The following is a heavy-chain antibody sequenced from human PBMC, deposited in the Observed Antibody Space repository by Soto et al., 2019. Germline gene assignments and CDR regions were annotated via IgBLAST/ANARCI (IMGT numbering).Heavy chain of an antibody. V-gene: IGHV4-61*01. Sequence: SETLSLTCTVSGASVSSVSHYWSLIRQPPGKGLEWIAYIFHGGSTDYNPSLRGRVAISLDMSKNQLSLRLDSVTAADTAVYFGARERYDTSKTVDHVD. J-gene: IGHJ3*02. CDR3: ARERYDTSKTVDHVD. CDR1: GASVSSVSHY. CDR2: IFHGGST. D-gene: IGHD3-9*01.